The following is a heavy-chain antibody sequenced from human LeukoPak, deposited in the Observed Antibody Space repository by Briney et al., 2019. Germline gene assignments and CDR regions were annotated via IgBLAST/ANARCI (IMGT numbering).Heavy chain of an antibody. CDR2: IHSNGGA. CDR1: GGSISSHY. D-gene: IGHD3-10*01. Sequence: SETLSLTCTVSGGSISSHYWCWIRQPPGKGLEWIGFIHSNGGANYNASLNSRATISRDTSRSQVSLKLTSVTAADTAVYYCASSNLGSLGQFDPWGQGTLVTVSS. CDR3: ASSNLGSLGQFDP. V-gene: IGHV4-59*11. J-gene: IGHJ5*02.